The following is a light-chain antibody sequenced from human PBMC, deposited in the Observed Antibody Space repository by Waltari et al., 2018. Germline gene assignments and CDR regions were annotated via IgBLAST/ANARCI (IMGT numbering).Light chain of an antibody. CDR2: DVA. CDR1: SSDIGGYHY. CDR3: ASYTSTNTVI. Sequence: QSALTQPASVSASPGQSITISCTGTSSDIGGYHYVSWYQQHPGKVPKLMIYDVARWPPGFSNRFSGSKSGNTASLTIAGLQAEDEADYYCASYTSTNTVIFGGGTKVTVL. J-gene: IGLJ2*01. V-gene: IGLV2-14*03.